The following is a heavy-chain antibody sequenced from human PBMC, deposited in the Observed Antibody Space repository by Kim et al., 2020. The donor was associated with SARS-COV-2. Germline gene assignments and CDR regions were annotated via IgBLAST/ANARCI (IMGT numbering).Heavy chain of an antibody. CDR3: VKGAYGSGFNTVY. Sequence: YADSVKGRFTISRDNSKNTLYLQMSSLRAEETAVYYCVKGAYGSGFNTVYWGQGTLVTVSS. V-gene: IGHV3-64D*09. D-gene: IGHD3-10*01. J-gene: IGHJ4*02.